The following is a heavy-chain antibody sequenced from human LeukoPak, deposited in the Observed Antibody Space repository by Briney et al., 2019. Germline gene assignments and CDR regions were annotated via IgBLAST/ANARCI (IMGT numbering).Heavy chain of an antibody. Sequence: SETLSLTCTVSGGSISSSSYYWGWIRQPPGKELEWIGSIYYSGCTYYNPSLKSRVTISGDTSKNQFSLKLSSVTAADTAVYYCARRTRDDYYDSSGYTRDYWGQGTLVTVSS. CDR2: IYYSGCT. CDR3: ARRTRDDYYDSSGYTRDY. CDR1: GGSISSSSYY. D-gene: IGHD3-22*01. V-gene: IGHV4-39*01. J-gene: IGHJ4*02.